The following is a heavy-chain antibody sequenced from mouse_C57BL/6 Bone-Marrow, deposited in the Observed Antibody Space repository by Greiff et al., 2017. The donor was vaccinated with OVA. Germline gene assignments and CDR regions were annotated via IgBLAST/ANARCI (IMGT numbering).Heavy chain of an antibody. CDR1: GYTFTSYW. J-gene: IGHJ3*01. V-gene: IGHV1-69*01. Sequence: QVHLQQPGAELVMPGASVKLSCKASGYTFTSYWMHWVKQRPGQGLEWIGEIDPSDSYTNYNQKFKGKSTLTVDKSSSTAYMQLSSLTSEDSAVYYCARGGAYWGQGTLVTVSA. CDR3: ARGGAY. CDR2: IDPSDSYT.